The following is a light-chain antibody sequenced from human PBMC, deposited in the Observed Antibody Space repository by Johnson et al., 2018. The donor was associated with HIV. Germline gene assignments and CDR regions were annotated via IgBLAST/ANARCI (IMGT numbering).Light chain of an antibody. CDR2: DNN. V-gene: IGLV1-51*01. J-gene: IGLJ1*01. Sequence: QLVLTQPPSVSAAPGQKVTISCSGSSSNIGNNYVSWYQQLPGTAPKLLIYDNNKRPSGIPDRFSGSKSGTSATLGITGLQTGDEADYYCGTWDSSLRKVFVTGTQVTV. CDR1: SSNIGNNY. CDR3: GTWDSSLRKV.